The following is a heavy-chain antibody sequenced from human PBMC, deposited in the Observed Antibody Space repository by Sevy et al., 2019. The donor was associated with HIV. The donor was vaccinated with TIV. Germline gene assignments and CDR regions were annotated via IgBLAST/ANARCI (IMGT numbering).Heavy chain of an antibody. Sequence: GGSLRLSCAASGFTLSSYGMHWVRQAPGKGLEWVAVIRYDGSNKYYADSVKGRFTISRDNSKNTLYLQMNSLRAEDRAVYYWARDRLGITISAEWGGGMDVWGQGTTVTVSS. CDR2: IRYDGSNK. CDR1: GFTLSSYG. V-gene: IGHV3-33*01. J-gene: IGHJ6*02. CDR3: ARDRLGITISAEWGGGMDV. D-gene: IGHD3-3*01.